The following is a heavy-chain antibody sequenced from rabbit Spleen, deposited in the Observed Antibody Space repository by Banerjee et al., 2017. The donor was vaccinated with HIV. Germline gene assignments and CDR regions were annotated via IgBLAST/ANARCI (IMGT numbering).Heavy chain of an antibody. CDR3: TRGVAGRNNFPYFTL. V-gene: IGHV1S45*01. J-gene: IGHJ4*01. Sequence: QQQLEESGGGLVKPGGTLTLTCKASGIDFSSYYYMCWVRQAPGKGLEWIACIYTSSGGSTYYASWAKGRFTISKTSSTTVTLQMTTLTAADTATYFCTRGVAGRNNFPYFTLWGQGTLVTVS. CDR2: IYTSSGGST. D-gene: IGHD4-2*01. CDR1: GIDFSSYYY.